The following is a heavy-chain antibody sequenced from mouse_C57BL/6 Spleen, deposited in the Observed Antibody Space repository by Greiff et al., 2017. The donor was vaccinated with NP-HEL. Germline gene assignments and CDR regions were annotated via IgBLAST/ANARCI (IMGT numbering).Heavy chain of an antibody. CDR2: INPSSGYT. V-gene: IGHV1-4*01. J-gene: IGHJ2*01. CDR1: GYTFTSYT. CDR3: ARSEGVAFDY. Sequence: VQLQQSGAELARPGASVKMSCKASGYTFTSYTMHWVKQRPGQGLEWIGYINPSSGYTKYNQKFKDKATLTADKSSSTAYMQLSSLTSADSAVYYCARSEGVAFDYGGQAPLSQSPQ.